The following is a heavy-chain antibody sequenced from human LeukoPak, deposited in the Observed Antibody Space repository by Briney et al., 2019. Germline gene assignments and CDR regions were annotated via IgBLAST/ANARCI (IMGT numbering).Heavy chain of an antibody. CDR3: AKAGSGYYYYGSGSYYKDYYYMDV. J-gene: IGHJ6*03. CDR1: GFTFSSYT. V-gene: IGHV3-23*01. D-gene: IGHD3-10*01. CDR2: ISGSGGST. Sequence: GGSLRLSCSVSGFTFSSYTMNWVRQAPGKGLEWVSAISGSGGSTYYADSVKGRFTISRDNSKNTLYLQMNSLRAEDTAVYYCAKAGSGYYYYGSGSYYKDYYYMDVWGKGTTVTVSS.